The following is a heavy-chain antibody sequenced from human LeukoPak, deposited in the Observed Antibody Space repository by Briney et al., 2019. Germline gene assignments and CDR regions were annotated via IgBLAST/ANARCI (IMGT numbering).Heavy chain of an antibody. D-gene: IGHD1-1*01. CDR2: IYYSGST. CDR1: GGSISSYY. Sequence: TLSLTCTVSGGSISSYYWSWIRQPPGKGLEWIGYIYYSGSTNYNPSLKSRVTMSVDTSKNQFSLKLSSVTAADTAVYYCARGSGTPTTHFDYWGQGTLVTVSS. CDR3: ARGSGTPTTHFDY. V-gene: IGHV4-59*12. J-gene: IGHJ4*02.